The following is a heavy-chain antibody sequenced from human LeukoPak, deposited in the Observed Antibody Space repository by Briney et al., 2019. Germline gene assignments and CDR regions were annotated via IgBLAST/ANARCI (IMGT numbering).Heavy chain of an antibody. CDR1: GGSISSGSYY. V-gene: IGHV4-61*02. Sequence: SETLSLTCTVSGGSISSGSYYWNWIRQPAGKGLEWIGRIYASGSTNYNPSPKSRVTISLDTSKNQFSLKLSSVTAADTAVYYCARKGGYWGQGTLVTVSS. J-gene: IGHJ4*02. CDR2: IYASGST. CDR3: ARKGGY. D-gene: IGHD2-15*01.